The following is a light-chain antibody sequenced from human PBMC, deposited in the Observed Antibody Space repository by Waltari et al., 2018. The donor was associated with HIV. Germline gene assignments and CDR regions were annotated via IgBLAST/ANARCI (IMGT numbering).Light chain of an antibody. CDR3: SSYTITTAIV. J-gene: IGLJ2*01. CDR2: DGT. V-gene: IGLV2-14*03. CDR1: NSDVGAYTY. Sequence: QSALPQPASVSGSHGPSITISCTGTNSDVGAYTYVPWYQQPPGKPPKLLISDGTNRPPGISNRFSGSKSGNTASMTISGLQPEDEADYYCSSYTITTAIVFGGGTKLTVL.